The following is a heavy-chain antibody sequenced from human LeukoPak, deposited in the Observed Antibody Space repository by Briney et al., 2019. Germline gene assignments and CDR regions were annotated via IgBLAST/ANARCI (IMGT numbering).Heavy chain of an antibody. CDR1: GGSISSHY. D-gene: IGHD2-21*02. V-gene: IGHV4-59*08. J-gene: IGHJ4*02. Sequence: SETLSLTCTVSGGSISSHYWSWIRQPPGKGLEWIGYIYYSGSTNYNPSLKSRVTISVDTSKNQFSLKLSSVTAADTAVYYCARREGDLFDYWGQGTLVTVSS. CDR3: ARREGDLFDY. CDR2: IYYSGST.